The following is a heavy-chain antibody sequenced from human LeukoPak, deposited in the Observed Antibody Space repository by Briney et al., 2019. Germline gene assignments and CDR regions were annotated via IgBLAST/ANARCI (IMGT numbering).Heavy chain of an antibody. J-gene: IGHJ4*02. Sequence: GGSLRLSCAASGFTFSNYVMSWVRQAPGKGLEWVSAISGSDGSTWYADSVKGRFTVSRDNSKNTLYLQMNSLRAEDTAVYYCARDSASVYSDLYYFAFWGQGTLVTVSS. CDR2: ISGSDGST. D-gene: IGHD5/OR15-5a*01. V-gene: IGHV3-23*01. CDR3: ARDSASVYSDLYYFAF. CDR1: GFTFSNYV.